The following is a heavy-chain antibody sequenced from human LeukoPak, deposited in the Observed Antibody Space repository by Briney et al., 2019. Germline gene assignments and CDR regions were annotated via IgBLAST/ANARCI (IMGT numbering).Heavy chain of an antibody. CDR2: ISAYNGNT. J-gene: IGHJ4*02. D-gene: IGHD3-10*01. CDR1: GYTFTSYG. V-gene: IGHV1-18*01. Sequence: ASVKVSCKASGYTFTSYGISWVRQAPGQGLEWMGWISAYNGNTNYAQKLQGRVTMTTDTSTSTAYMELRSLRSDDTAVYYCARDSVGWFGELLRDYWGQGTLVTVSS. CDR3: ARDSVGWFGELLRDY.